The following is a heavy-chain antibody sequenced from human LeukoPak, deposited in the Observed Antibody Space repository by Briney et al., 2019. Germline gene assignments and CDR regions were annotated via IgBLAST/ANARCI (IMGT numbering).Heavy chain of an antibody. V-gene: IGHV1-2*02. CDR2: INPNSGGT. Sequence: ASAKVSCKASGYTFTGYYMHWVRQAPGQGLEWMGWINPNSGGTNYAQKFQGRVTMTRDTSISTAYMELSRLRSDDTAVYYCARAYMGILTGYHPTYYFDYWGQGTLVTVSS. CDR3: ARAYMGILTGYHPTYYFDY. CDR1: GYTFTGYY. D-gene: IGHD3-9*01. J-gene: IGHJ4*02.